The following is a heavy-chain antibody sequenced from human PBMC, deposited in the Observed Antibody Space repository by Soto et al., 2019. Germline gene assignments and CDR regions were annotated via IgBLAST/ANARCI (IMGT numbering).Heavy chain of an antibody. CDR2: ISYDGSNK. D-gene: IGHD5-18*01. J-gene: IGHJ4*02. Sequence: GGSLRLPCAASGFTFSSYAMHWVRQAPGKGLEWVAVISYDGSNKYYADSVKGRFTISRDNSRNTLYLQMNSLRAEDTAVYYCARESERGGYSYGFLVYWGQGTLVTVSS. CDR3: ARESERGGYSYGFLVY. CDR1: GFTFSSYA. V-gene: IGHV3-30-3*01.